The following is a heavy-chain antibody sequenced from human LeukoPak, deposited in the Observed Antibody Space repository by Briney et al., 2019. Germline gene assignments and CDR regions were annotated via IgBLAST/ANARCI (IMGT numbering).Heavy chain of an antibody. D-gene: IGHD6-19*01. J-gene: IGHJ4*02. CDR1: GGTFSSYA. V-gene: IGHV1-69*06. Sequence: SVKVSCKASGGTFSSYAISWVRQAPGQGLEWMGGILPIFGTANYAQKFQGRVTITADKSTSTAYMELSSLRSEDTAVYYCASTIAVVPGYFDYWGQGTLVTVSS. CDR2: ILPIFGTA. CDR3: ASTIAVVPGYFDY.